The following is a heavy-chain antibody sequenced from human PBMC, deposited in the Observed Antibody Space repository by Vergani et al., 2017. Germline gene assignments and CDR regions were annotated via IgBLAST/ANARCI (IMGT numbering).Heavy chain of an antibody. J-gene: IGHJ5*02. CDR2: ISGSGGST. D-gene: IGHD6-19*01. V-gene: IGHV3-23*01. Sequence: EVQLLESGGGLVQPGGSLRLSCAASGFTFSSYAMSWVRQAPGKGLEWVSAISGSGGSTYYADSVKGRFTISIDNSKNTLYLQMNSLKSEDTAVYYCAKSFSGSYNWFDPWGQGTLVTVSS. CDR3: AKSFSGSYNWFDP. CDR1: GFTFSSYA.